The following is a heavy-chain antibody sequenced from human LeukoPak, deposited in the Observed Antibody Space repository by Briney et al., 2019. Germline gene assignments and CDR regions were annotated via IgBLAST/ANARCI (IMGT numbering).Heavy chain of an antibody. J-gene: IGHJ4*02. D-gene: IGHD4-17*01. CDR3: ARQSAVEQTT. CDR1: GYSISSGYY. CDR2: IYHSGST. Sequence: PETLSLTCAVSGYSISSGYYWGWIRQPPGKGLEWIGSIYHSGSTYYNPSLKSRATISVGTSKNQFSLKLSSVTAADTAVYYCARQSAVEQTTWGQGTLVTVSS. V-gene: IGHV4-38-2*01.